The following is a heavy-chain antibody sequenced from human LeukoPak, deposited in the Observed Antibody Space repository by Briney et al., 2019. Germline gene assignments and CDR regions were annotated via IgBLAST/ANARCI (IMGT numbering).Heavy chain of an antibody. CDR3: ARGSAFYDFWSGSEFDAFDI. CDR2: IIPILGIA. D-gene: IGHD3-3*01. CDR1: GGTFSSYA. Sequence: SVKVSCKASGGTFSSYAISWVRQAPGQGLEWMGRIIPILGIANYAQKFQGRVTITADKSTSTAYMELSSLRSEDTAVYYCARGSAFYDFWSGSEFDAFDIWGQGTMVTVSS. V-gene: IGHV1-69*04. J-gene: IGHJ3*02.